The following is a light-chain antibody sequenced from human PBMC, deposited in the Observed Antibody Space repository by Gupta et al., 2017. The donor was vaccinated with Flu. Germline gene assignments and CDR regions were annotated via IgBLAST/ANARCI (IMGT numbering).Light chain of an antibody. CDR1: QSISIW. CDR2: KAS. CDR3: QQYESYSWT. J-gene: IGKJ1*01. Sequence: HLTQSPSTLSASVGDRVTITCRASQSISIWLAWYQQKPGKAPNLLIYKASTLESGVPSRFSGSGSGTEFTLTISSLQPDDFATYYCQQYESYSWTFGQGTKVEIK. V-gene: IGKV1-5*03.